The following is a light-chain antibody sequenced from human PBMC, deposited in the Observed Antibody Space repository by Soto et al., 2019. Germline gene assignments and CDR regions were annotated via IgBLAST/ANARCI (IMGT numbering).Light chain of an antibody. J-gene: IGLJ1*01. V-gene: IGLV2-14*01. Sequence: QSALTQPASVSGSPGQSITISCTGTSSDVGGYNYVSWYQQHPGKAPKLMIYEVSNRPSGVSNRFSGSKSGNTAYLTISGLQAEDEADSYCSSYTSSSTLYVFGTGTKVTVL. CDR2: EVS. CDR1: SSDVGGYNY. CDR3: SSYTSSSTLYV.